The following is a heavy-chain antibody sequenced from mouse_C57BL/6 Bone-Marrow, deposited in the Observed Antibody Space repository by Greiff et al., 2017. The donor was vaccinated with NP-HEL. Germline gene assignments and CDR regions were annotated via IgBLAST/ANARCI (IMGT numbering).Heavy chain of an antibody. Sequence: EVKLMESGGGLVKPGGSLKLSCAASGFSFSSYAMSWVRQTPEMRLAWVATISDGGSYTYYPANEKGRFTISRHHAKNNLYLQMSHLKSEDTAMYYCARKLGPDWYFEVWGTGTTVTVSS. D-gene: IGHD4-1*01. CDR2: ISDGGSYT. CDR3: ARKLGPDWYFEV. V-gene: IGHV5-4*03. CDR1: GFSFSSYA. J-gene: IGHJ1*03.